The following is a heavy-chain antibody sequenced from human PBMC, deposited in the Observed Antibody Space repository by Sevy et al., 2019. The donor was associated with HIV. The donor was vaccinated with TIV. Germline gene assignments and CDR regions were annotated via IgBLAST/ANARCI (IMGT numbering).Heavy chain of an antibody. CDR1: GFPFSSFA. CDR2: IWYDGSQK. Sequence: GGSLRLSCSASGFPFSSFAMHWVRQAPGKGLEWVALIWYDGSQKYFADSLKGRLTISRDNSKNTLFLQMNSLRAEDTAVYYYARPILGVTTSTYFDSWGQGTLVTVYS. V-gene: IGHV3-33*01. J-gene: IGHJ4*02. D-gene: IGHD1-26*01. CDR3: ARPILGVTTSTYFDS.